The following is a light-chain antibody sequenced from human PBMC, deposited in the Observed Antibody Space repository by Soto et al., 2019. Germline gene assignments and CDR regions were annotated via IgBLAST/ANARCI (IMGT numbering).Light chain of an antibody. J-gene: IGLJ2*01. CDR3: CSYAGGVI. CDR2: EGN. Sequence: QSALTQPASVSGSPGQSITISCTGVSSDVDSYKFVSWYQQHPGKAPKLTIYEGNKRPSGVSNRFSGSKSGNTASLTISALQAEDEADYYCCSYAGGVIFGGGTQLTVL. V-gene: IGLV2-23*01. CDR1: SSDVDSYKF.